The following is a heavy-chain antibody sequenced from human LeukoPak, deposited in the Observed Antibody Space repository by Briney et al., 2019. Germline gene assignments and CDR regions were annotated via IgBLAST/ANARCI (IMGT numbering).Heavy chain of an antibody. V-gene: IGHV3-9*01. CDR2: ISWNSNNI. CDR3: AKDLNSGSYPTDAFDI. Sequence: GGSLRLSCAASGFTFDDFAMHWVRQAPGKGLEWVSGISWNSNNIDYADSVKGRFTISRDNGKNSLYLQMNSLRTEDTALYYCAKDLNSGSYPTDAFDIWGQGTMVTVSS. CDR1: GFTFDDFA. D-gene: IGHD3-10*01. J-gene: IGHJ3*02.